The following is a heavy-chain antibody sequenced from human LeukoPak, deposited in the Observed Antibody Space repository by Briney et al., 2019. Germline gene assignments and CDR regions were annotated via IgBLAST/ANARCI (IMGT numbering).Heavy chain of an antibody. CDR2: IWHDGSHK. Sequence: GRSLRLSCAASGFAFNTYAMHWVRQAPGQGLEWVALIWHDGSHKFYSNSVRGQFTISRDNSKNTVSLQMNNLRPEDTAVYYCAREIFDSGSYLDFWGQGTLVTVSS. CDR1: GFAFNTYA. CDR3: AREIFDSGSYLDF. D-gene: IGHD3-10*01. J-gene: IGHJ4*02. V-gene: IGHV3-33*01.